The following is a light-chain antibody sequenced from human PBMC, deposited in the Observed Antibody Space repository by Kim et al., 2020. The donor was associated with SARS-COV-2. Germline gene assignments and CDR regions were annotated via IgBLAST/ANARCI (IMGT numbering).Light chain of an antibody. Sequence: DIQLTQSPSSLSASIGDRVTITCRASQPITTFLNWYQQQPGKAPTLLIYASSILQSGVPSRFTGSGSGTDFTLTISSLQPEDSATYYCQRSYSHPALTFGEGTKLEI. J-gene: IGKJ4*01. CDR1: QPITTF. CDR3: QRSYSHPALT. CDR2: ASS. V-gene: IGKV1-39*01.